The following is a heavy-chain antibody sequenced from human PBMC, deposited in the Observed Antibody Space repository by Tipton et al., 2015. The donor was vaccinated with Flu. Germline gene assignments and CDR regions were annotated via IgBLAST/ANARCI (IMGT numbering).Heavy chain of an antibody. CDR2: INHSGST. Sequence: GSLRLSCAVYGGSFSGYFWTWIRQPPGKGLEWIGEINHSGSTNYNPSLKSRVTISVDTSKNQFSLKVSSVTAADTAVYFCASRTPPNYFYYYGMDVWGHGTTVTVSS. V-gene: IGHV4-34*01. J-gene: IGHJ6*02. D-gene: IGHD2-2*01. CDR3: ASRTPPNYFYYYGMDV. CDR1: GGSFSGYF.